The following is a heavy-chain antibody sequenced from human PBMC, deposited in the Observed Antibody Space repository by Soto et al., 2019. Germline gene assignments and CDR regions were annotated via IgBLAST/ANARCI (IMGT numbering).Heavy chain of an antibody. CDR3: ARDRRPVAVGL. J-gene: IGHJ4*01. CDR2: IKQDGSEK. CDR1: GFTFSNYW. Sequence: VQLLESGGGLVQPGGSLRLSCAASGFTFSNYWMIWVRQAPGKGLEWVANIKQDGSEKYYVDSVKGRFTISRDNAKNSVSLQMNSLGAGHSVVYYCARDRRPVAVGLWGHGTLVTVSS. V-gene: IGHV3-7*01. D-gene: IGHD6-19*01.